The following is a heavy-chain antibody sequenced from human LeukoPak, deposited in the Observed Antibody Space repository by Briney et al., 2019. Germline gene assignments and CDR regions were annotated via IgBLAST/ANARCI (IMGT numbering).Heavy chain of an antibody. CDR2: IYSGGST. CDR3: ARAEKATIFDY. CDR1: GFTVSSNY. D-gene: IGHD5-24*01. J-gene: IGHJ4*02. Sequence: GGSLRLSCAASGFTVSSNYMSWVRQAPGKGLEWVSVIYSGGSTYYADSVKGRFTISRDNSKSTLYLQMNSLRAENTAGYYCARAEKATIFDYWGQGTLVTVSS. V-gene: IGHV3-53*01.